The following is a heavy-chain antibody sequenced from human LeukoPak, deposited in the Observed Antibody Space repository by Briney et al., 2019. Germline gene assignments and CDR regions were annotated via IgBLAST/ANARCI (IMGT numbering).Heavy chain of an antibody. CDR1: GFTFSDYY. Sequence: PGGSLRLSCAVSGFTFSDYYMSWVRQAPGKGLEWVANIKQDGSERYYVDSVKGRFTISRDNAKNSLYLQMNSLRAVDTAVYYCARGPSGGNGFSYWGLGTLVTVSS. CDR2: IKQDGSER. D-gene: IGHD2-15*01. V-gene: IGHV3-7*04. CDR3: ARGPSGGNGFSY. J-gene: IGHJ4*02.